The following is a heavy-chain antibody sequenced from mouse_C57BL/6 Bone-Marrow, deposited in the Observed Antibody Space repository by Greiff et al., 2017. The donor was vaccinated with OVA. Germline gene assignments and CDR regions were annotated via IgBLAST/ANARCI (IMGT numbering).Heavy chain of an antibody. J-gene: IGHJ1*03. D-gene: IGHD1-1*01. V-gene: IGHV1-50*01. CDR1: GYTFTSYW. CDR3: AREGVVATDWYFDV. CDR2: IDPSDSYT. Sequence: QVQLQQSGAELVKPGASVKLSCKASGYTFTSYWMQWVKQRPGQGLEWIGEIDPSDSYTNYNQKFKGKATLTVDTSSSTAYMQLSSLTSEDSAVYYCAREGVVATDWYFDVWGTGTTVTVSS.